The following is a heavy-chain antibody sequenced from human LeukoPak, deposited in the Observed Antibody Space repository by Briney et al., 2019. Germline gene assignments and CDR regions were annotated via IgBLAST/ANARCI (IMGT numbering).Heavy chain of an antibody. Sequence: GGSLRLSCAASGFIFSSYWLYWVRQAPAQGLVWVSRINTDGSDTSHSDSVKGRFTISRDNAKNTVYLQMNSLRAEDAAVYYCAKGTQWELQNWGQGTLVTVSS. D-gene: IGHD1-26*01. V-gene: IGHV3-74*01. CDR3: AKGTQWELQN. J-gene: IGHJ4*01. CDR2: INTDGSDT. CDR1: GFIFSSYW.